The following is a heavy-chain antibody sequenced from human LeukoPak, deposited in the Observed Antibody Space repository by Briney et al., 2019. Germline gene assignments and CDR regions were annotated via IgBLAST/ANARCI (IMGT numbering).Heavy chain of an antibody. D-gene: IGHD2-21*02. CDR3: AREGAIEVVVTDYWYFDL. Sequence: SQTLSLTCTVSGGSISSGDYYWSWIRQPPGKGLEWIGYIYYSGSTYYNPSLKSRVTISVDTSKNRFSLKLSSVTAADTAVYYCAREGAIEVVVTDYWYFDLWGRGTLVTVSS. CDR2: IYYSGST. CDR1: GGSISSGDYY. J-gene: IGHJ2*01. V-gene: IGHV4-30-4*01.